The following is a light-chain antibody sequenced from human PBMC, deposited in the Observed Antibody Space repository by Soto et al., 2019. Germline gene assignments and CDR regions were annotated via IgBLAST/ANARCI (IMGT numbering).Light chain of an antibody. CDR2: DVR. J-gene: IGLJ2*01. CDR3: SSYTSSSTEVL. Sequence: LGQSASVSGSPGQSITISCTGTSSDVGGYNYVSWYQQHPGKAPKLMIYDVRHRPSGVFDRFSGSKSGNTASLTISGLQAEDEADYYCSSYTSSSTEVLFGGGTKLTVL. CDR1: SSDVGGYNY. V-gene: IGLV2-14*01.